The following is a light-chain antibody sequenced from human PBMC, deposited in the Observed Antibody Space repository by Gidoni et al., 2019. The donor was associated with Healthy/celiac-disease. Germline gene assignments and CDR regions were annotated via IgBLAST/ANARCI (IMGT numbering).Light chain of an antibody. CDR2: QDS. J-gene: IGLJ2*01. V-gene: IGLV3-1*01. CDR3: QAWDSSTVV. Sequence: SYELTQPPSVSVSPGQTASITCSGDKLGDKYACWYQQKPGQSPWLFIYQDSKRPSGIPERFSGSNSGNTATLTISGTQAMDEADYYCQAWDSSTVVFGGGTKLTVL. CDR1: KLGDKY.